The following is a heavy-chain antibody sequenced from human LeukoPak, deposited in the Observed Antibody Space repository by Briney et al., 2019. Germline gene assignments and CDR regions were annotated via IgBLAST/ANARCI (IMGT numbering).Heavy chain of an antibody. J-gene: IGHJ4*02. V-gene: IGHV4-30-2*01. Sequence: SETLSLTCAVSGGSISSGGYSWSWIRQPAGKGLEWIGYIYHSGSTYYNPSLKSRVTISVDRSKNQFSLKLSSVTAADTAVYYCASSLENYFDYWGQGTLVTVSS. CDR3: ASSLENYFDY. CDR2: IYHSGST. CDR1: GGSISSGGYS.